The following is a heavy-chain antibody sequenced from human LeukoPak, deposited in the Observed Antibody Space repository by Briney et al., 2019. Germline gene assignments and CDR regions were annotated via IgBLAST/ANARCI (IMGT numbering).Heavy chain of an antibody. J-gene: IGHJ4*02. CDR3: AAWGSGLDY. Sequence: GRSLRLSCAASGFAFSSYGMHWVCQAPGKGLEWVAVIWYDGSNKYYADSVKGRFTVSRDNSKNTLYLQMNSLRAEDTAVYYCAAWGSGLDYWGQGTLVTVSS. CDR1: GFAFSSYG. V-gene: IGHV3-33*01. CDR2: IWYDGSNK. D-gene: IGHD7-27*01.